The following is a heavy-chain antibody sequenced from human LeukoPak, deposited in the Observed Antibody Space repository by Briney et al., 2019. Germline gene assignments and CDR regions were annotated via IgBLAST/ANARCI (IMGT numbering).Heavy chain of an antibody. Sequence: KSSGTLSLTCAVSGGSISSSNWWSWVRQPPGKGLECIGEIYHSGSTNYNPSLKSRVTISVDKSKNQFSLKLSSVTAADTAVYYCARVRIAAADAFDIWGQGTMVTVSS. J-gene: IGHJ3*02. D-gene: IGHD6-13*01. CDR3: ARVRIAAADAFDI. V-gene: IGHV4-4*02. CDR2: IYHSGST. CDR1: GGSISSSNW.